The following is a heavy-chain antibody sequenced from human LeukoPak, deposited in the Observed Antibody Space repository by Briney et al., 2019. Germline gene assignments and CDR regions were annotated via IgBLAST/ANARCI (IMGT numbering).Heavy chain of an antibody. CDR1: GFTFSSYA. CDR3: AREGVGATGNAFDI. CDR2: ISYDGSNK. Sequence: RGSLRLSCAASGFTFSSYAMHWVRQAPGKGLEWVAVISYDGSNKYYADSVKGRFTISRDNSKNTLYLQMNSLRAEDTAVYYCAREGVGATGNAFDIWGQGTMVTVSS. J-gene: IGHJ3*02. V-gene: IGHV3-30-3*01. D-gene: IGHD1-26*01.